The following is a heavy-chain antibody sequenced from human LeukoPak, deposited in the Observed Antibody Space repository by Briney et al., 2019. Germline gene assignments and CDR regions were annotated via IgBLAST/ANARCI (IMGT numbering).Heavy chain of an antibody. V-gene: IGHV1-18*01. Sequence: ASVKVSCKASGYTFTTYGISWVRQAPGHGLEWMGWISTFNGHTSYAQSRQDRVTMTTDTSTSTVYMELSSLISDDTAVYYCARVDTVNYYYYMDVWGKGTPVTVSS. D-gene: IGHD5-18*01. CDR3: ARVDTVNYYYYMDV. CDR2: ISTFNGHT. CDR1: GYTFTTYG. J-gene: IGHJ6*03.